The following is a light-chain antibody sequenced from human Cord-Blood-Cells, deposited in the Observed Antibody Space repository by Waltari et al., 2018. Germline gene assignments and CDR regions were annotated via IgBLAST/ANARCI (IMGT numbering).Light chain of an antibody. V-gene: IGLV2-14*01. CDR2: DVS. CDR3: SSYTSSSTLV. J-gene: IGLJ2*01. CDR1: SSDVGCYNY. Sequence: QSALTQPASVSGSPGQSITISCNGTSSDVGCYNYVSWYQQHPGNAPKLMIYDVSNRPSGVSNRFSGSKSGNTASLTISGLQAEDEADYYCSSYTSSSTLVFGGGTKLTVL.